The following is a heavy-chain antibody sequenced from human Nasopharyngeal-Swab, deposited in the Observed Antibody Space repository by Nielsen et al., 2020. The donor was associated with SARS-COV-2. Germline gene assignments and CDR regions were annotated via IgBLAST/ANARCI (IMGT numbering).Heavy chain of an antibody. CDR3: AFVSYDSSGYYYSY. D-gene: IGHD3-22*01. J-gene: IGHJ4*02. CDR2: INAGNGNT. Sequence: ASVKVSCKASGYTFTNYAMHWVRQAPGQRLEWMGWINAGNGNTKYSQKFQGRVTITRDTSATTAYMELSSLRSEDTAVYYCAFVSYDSSGYYYSYWGQGTLVTVSS. V-gene: IGHV1-3*01. CDR1: GYTFTNYA.